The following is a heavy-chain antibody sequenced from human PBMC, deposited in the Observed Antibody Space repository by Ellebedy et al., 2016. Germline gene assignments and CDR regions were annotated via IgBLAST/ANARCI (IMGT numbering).Heavy chain of an antibody. Sequence: ASVKVSCXASGYTFTSYGISWVRQAPGQGLEWMGWISAYNGNTNYAQRLQGRVTMTTDTSTSTAYMELRSLRSDDTAVYYCARDLGIRYFDNVQASYYYGMDVWGQGTTVTVSS. V-gene: IGHV1-18*01. D-gene: IGHD3-9*01. CDR1: GYTFTSYG. CDR3: ARDLGIRYFDNVQASYYYGMDV. J-gene: IGHJ6*02. CDR2: ISAYNGNT.